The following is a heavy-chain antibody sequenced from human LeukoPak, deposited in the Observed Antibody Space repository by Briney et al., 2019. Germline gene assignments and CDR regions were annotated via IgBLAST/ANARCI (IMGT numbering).Heavy chain of an antibody. D-gene: IGHD6-19*01. J-gene: IGHJ4*02. Sequence: GGSLRLSCAASGFTFSSYGMHWVRQAPGKGLEWVAVISYDGSNKYYADSVKGRFTISRDNSKNTLYLQMNSLRAEDTAVYYCASSPGIAVSRLIDYWGQGTLVTVSS. CDR2: ISYDGSNK. CDR1: GFTFSSYG. V-gene: IGHV3-30*03. CDR3: ASSPGIAVSRLIDY.